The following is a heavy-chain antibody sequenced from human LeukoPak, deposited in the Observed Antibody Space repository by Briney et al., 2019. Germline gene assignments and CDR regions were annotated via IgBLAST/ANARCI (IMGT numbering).Heavy chain of an antibody. J-gene: IGHJ2*01. D-gene: IGHD2-15*01. CDR2: ISGSGGTA. Sequence: GGSLRLSCAASGFTFSTYAMSWVRQAPGKGLEWVSAISGSGGTAYYADSVKGRFTISRDNSKNTLYLQVNSLRAEDTAAYYCAKAAGGGYCSGGSCYDWNFDLWGRGTLVTASS. CDR1: GFTFSTYA. CDR3: AKAAGGGYCSGGSCYDWNFDL. V-gene: IGHV3-23*01.